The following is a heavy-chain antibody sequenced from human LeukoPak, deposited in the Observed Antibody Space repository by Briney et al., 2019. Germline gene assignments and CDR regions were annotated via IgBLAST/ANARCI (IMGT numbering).Heavy chain of an antibody. CDR2: INPNSGGT. V-gene: IGHV1-2*02. J-gene: IGHJ2*01. CDR3: ARYSSGWYFDL. CDR1: GYTFTGYY. D-gene: IGHD6-19*01. Sequence: ASVKVSCKTSGYTFTGYYMHWVRQAPGQGLEWMGWINPNSGGTNYAQKFQGRVTMTRDTSISTAYMELTRLRSDDTAGYYCARYSSGWYFDLWGRGTLVAVSS.